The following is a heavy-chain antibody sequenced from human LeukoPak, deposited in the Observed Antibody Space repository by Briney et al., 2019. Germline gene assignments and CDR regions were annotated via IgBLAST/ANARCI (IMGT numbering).Heavy chain of an antibody. Sequence: PGRSLRLSCAASGFTFSSYAMHWVRQAPGKGLEWVAVISYDGSNKYYADSVKGRFTISRDNSKNTLYLQMNSLRAEDTAVYYCARDPYCSGGSCTAGFDYWGQGTLVTVSP. D-gene: IGHD2-15*01. CDR1: GFTFSSYA. J-gene: IGHJ4*02. V-gene: IGHV3-30*04. CDR3: ARDPYCSGGSCTAGFDY. CDR2: ISYDGSNK.